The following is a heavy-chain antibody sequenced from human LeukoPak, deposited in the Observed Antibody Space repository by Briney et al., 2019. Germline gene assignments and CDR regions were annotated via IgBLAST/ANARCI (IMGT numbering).Heavy chain of an antibody. CDR2: MNPNSGNT. CDR1: GYTFTSYD. D-gene: IGHD3-10*01. CDR3: ARGRRFNTATLGY. V-gene: IGHV1-8*01. J-gene: IGHJ4*02. Sequence: GASVKVSCTASGYTFTSYDINWVRQATGQGLEWMGWMNPNSGNTGYAQKFQGRVTMTRNTSISTVYMELSSLRSEDTAVYYCARGRRFNTATLGYWGQGTLVTVSS.